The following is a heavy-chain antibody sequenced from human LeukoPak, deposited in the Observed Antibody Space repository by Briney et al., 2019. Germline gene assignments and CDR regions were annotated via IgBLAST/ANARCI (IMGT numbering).Heavy chain of an antibody. CDR3: ARRPGN. V-gene: IGHV3-53*01. CDR1: GGPGGIKY. Sequence: GGSLRLSCVAPGGPGGIKYMSWVRQAPGKGLEWVSLIYSGGAIRYADSVKGRFTISRDSSKNTLFLQMNDLTVEDTARYYCARRPGNWGQGILVTVSS. D-gene: IGHD1-14*01. J-gene: IGHJ4*02. CDR2: IYSGGAI.